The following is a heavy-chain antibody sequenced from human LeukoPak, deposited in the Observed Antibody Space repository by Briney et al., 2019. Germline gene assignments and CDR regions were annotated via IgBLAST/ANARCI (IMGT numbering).Heavy chain of an antibody. V-gene: IGHV3-23*01. CDR3: AKGPDYDSGGYYYDY. CDR1: GSIFANAW. CDR2: ISASGGTT. Sequence: GGSLRLSCAVSGSIFANAWMSWVRQAPGKGLEWVSGISASGGTTYYADSVKGRFTISRDNSKNILYLQMNSLRDEDTAIYYCAKGPDYDSGGYYYDYWGQGTLVTVSS. J-gene: IGHJ4*02. D-gene: IGHD3-22*01.